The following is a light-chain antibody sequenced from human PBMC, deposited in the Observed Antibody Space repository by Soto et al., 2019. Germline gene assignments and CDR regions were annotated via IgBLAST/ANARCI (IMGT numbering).Light chain of an antibody. CDR3: QVWDNNYDHYV. CDR2: DDG. CDR1: NIGGKS. Sequence: SYELTQPPSVSVAPGQTARITCGGNNIGGKSLHWYQQKPGQAPVLVVYDDGDRPSGTPERFSGSNSGNTATLTISRVEAGDEADYYCQVWDNNYDHYVFGTGTKVTVL. J-gene: IGLJ1*01. V-gene: IGLV3-21*02.